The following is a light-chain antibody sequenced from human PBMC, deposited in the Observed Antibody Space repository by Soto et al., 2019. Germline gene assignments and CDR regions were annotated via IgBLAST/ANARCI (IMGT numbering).Light chain of an antibody. CDR2: GAS. V-gene: IGKV3-20*01. Sequence: EIGLTQSPGTLSLSPGERATLSCRASQNVDSTYLAWYRQKPGQAPRVLIYGASSRATGIPDRFSGSGSGTDFTFTISRLEPEDFAVYYCQQYSSSLPTFGQGTKVEIK. CDR3: QQYSSSLPT. CDR1: QNVDSTY. J-gene: IGKJ1*01.